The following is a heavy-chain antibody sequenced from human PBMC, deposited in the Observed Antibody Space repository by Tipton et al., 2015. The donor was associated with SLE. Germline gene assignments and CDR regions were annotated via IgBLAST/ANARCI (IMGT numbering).Heavy chain of an antibody. D-gene: IGHD3-3*01. Sequence: TLSLTCAVYGGSFSPYSWSWIRQPPGKGLEWIGTIYYSGNTYYNPSLKSRVTISVDTSKNQFSLKLSSVTAADTAVYYCARLITIFGVVYYWGQGTLVTVSS. CDR2: IYYSGNT. J-gene: IGHJ4*02. CDR3: ARLITIFGVVYY. V-gene: IGHV4-34*01. CDR1: GGSFSPYS.